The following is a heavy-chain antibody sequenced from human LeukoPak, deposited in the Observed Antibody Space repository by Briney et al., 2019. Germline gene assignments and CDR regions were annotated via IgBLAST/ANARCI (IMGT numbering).Heavy chain of an antibody. V-gene: IGHV3-30*15. CDR1: GFTFSSYA. J-gene: IGHJ4*02. D-gene: IGHD2-21*02. CDR2: ISCDGSNK. CDR3: ARDHYLRIVVVTANLDY. Sequence: GGSLRLSCAASGFTFSSYAMHWVRQAPGKGLEWVAVISCDGSNKYYADSVKGRFTISRDNSKNTLYLQMSSLRAEDTAVYYCARDHYLRIVVVTANLDYWGQGTLVTVSS.